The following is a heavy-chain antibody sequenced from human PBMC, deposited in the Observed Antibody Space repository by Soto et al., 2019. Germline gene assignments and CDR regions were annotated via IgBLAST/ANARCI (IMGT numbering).Heavy chain of an antibody. V-gene: IGHV1-69*01. J-gene: IGHJ3*02. D-gene: IGHD4-17*01. CDR2: ITPISGTT. CDR1: GGTFNHFA. Sequence: QVQPVGSGAEGEKPWSSVKVSWKASGGTFNHFAINWVRQAPGQGLGGMGEITPISGTTKYAQKFQGRVTMTVDESTNSAFMELSSLTAEDTAVFYCARGNYGDYSDSFDIWGQGTMVTVSS. CDR3: ARGNYGDYSDSFDI.